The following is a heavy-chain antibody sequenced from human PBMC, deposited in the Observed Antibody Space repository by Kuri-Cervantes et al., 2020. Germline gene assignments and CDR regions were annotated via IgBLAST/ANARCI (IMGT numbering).Heavy chain of an antibody. D-gene: IGHD3-10*01. J-gene: IGHJ6*03. V-gene: IGHV4-34*01. Sequence: SETLSLTCAVYGGSFSGYYWSWIRQPPGKGLEWIGEINHSGSNNYNPSLKSRVTISVDTSKNQFSLKLSSVTAADTAVYYCARTPLVQGDRIHHYYYYMDVWGKGTTVTVSS. CDR1: GGSFSGYY. CDR3: ARTPLVQGDRIHHYYYYMDV. CDR2: INHSGSN.